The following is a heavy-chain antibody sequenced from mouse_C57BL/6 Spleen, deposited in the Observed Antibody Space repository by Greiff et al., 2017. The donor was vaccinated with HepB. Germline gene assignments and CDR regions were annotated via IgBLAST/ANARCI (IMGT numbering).Heavy chain of an antibody. V-gene: IGHV14-4*01. CDR2: IDPENGDT. Sequence: EVQLQQSGAELVRPGASVKLSCTASGFNIKDDYMHWVKQRPEQGLEWIGWIDPENGDTEYASKFQGKATITADTSSNTAYLQLSSLTSEDTAVYYCTTGGSSYRFAYWGHGTLVPVSA. CDR1: GFNIKDDY. D-gene: IGHD1-1*01. J-gene: IGHJ3*01. CDR3: TTGGSSYRFAY.